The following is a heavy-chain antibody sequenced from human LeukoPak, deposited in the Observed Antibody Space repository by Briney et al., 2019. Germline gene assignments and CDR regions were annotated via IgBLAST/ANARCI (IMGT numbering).Heavy chain of an antibody. V-gene: IGHV3-21*01. CDR1: GFTFSSYS. CDR3: AIEGYCSGGSCPYYFDY. J-gene: IGHJ4*02. D-gene: IGHD2-15*01. Sequence: GGSLRLSCAASGFTFSSYSMNWVRQAPGKGLEWVSSISSSSSYIYYADSVKGRFTISRDNAKNSLYLQMNSLRAEDTAVYYCAIEGYCSGGSCPYYFDYWGQGTLVTVSS. CDR2: ISSSSSYI.